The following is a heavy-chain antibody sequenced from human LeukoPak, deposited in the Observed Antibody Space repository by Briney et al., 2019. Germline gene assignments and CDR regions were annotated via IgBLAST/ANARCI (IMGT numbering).Heavy chain of an antibody. CDR3: ATEAWLGRYYFDY. Sequence: ASVKVYCKVSGYTLTELSMHWVRQAPGKGLEWMGGFDPEDGETIYAQKFQGRVTMTKDTSTDTAYMELSSLRPEDTAVYYCATEAWLGRYYFDYWGQGTLVTVSS. D-gene: IGHD6-19*01. CDR1: GYTLTELS. V-gene: IGHV1-24*01. CDR2: FDPEDGET. J-gene: IGHJ4*02.